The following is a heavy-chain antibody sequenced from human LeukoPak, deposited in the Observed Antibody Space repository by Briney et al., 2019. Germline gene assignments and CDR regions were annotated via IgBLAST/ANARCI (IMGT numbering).Heavy chain of an antibody. V-gene: IGHV3-23*01. CDR2: ISGSGGST. D-gene: IGHD1-7*01. J-gene: IGHJ5*02. CDR3: AKGGWGNYDNWFDP. CDR1: GFTFSGYA. Sequence: GGSLRLSCAASGFTFSGYAMSWVRQAPGKGLEWVSAISGSGGSTHYADSVKGRFTISRDNSKNTLYLQMNSLRAEDTAVYYRAKGGWGNYDNWFDPWGQGTLVTVSS.